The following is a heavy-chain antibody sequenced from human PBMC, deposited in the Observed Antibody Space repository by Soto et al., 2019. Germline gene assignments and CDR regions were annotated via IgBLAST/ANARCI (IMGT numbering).Heavy chain of an antibody. CDR1: GYSFTSYW. CDR3: ARDSSEDSSGYYYSYYYYGMDV. D-gene: IGHD3-22*01. Sequence: PGESLKISCKGSGYSFTSYWISWVRQMPGKGLEWMVRIDPSDSYTNYSPSFQGHVTISADKSISTAYLQWSSLKASDTAMYYCARDSSEDSSGYYYSYYYYGMDVWGQGTTVTVSS. J-gene: IGHJ6*02. CDR2: IDPSDSYT. V-gene: IGHV5-10-1*01.